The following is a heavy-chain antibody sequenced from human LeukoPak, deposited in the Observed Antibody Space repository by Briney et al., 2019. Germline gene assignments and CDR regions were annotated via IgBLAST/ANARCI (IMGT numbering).Heavy chain of an antibody. CDR2: IDPSGGST. Sequence: GASVKLSCKASGYTFTSYYIVWVRQAPGQGLEWMGRIDPSGGSTSYAQKFQGRVTMTRGTSTSTVYMELSSLRSEDTAVYYCARNSCSGFDYWGQGTLVTVSS. D-gene: IGHD2-15*01. CDR1: GYTFTSYY. V-gene: IGHV1-46*01. J-gene: IGHJ4*02. CDR3: ARNSCSGFDY.